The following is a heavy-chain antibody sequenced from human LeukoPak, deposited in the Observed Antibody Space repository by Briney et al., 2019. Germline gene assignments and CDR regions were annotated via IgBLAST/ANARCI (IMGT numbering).Heavy chain of an antibody. CDR3: AREYYYDSSGYFL. D-gene: IGHD3-22*01. CDR1: GGSISSGDYY. Sequence: SETLSLTCTVSGGSISSGDYYWSWIRQPPGKGLEWIGYIYYSGSTYYNLSLKSRVTISVDTSKNQFSLKLSSVTAADTAVYYCAREYYYDSSGYFLWGQGTLVTVSS. J-gene: IGHJ4*02. V-gene: IGHV4-30-4*08. CDR2: IYYSGST.